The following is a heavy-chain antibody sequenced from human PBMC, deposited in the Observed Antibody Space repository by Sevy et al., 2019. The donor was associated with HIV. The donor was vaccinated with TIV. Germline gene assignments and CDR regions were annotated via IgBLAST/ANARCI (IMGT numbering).Heavy chain of an antibody. D-gene: IGHD3-22*01. CDR3: ARDRITYYYDSSGYYTSGYGMDV. CDR2: IYSGTNT. CDR1: GFNVSSNY. V-gene: IGHV3-53*01. Sequence: GGSLRLSCAASGFNVSSNYMNWVRQAPGKGLEWVSVIYSGTNTYYADSVKGRFTISRDTSKNTLYLQMNSLRAEDTAVYYRARDRITYYYDSSGYYTSGYGMDVWGQGTTVTVSS. J-gene: IGHJ6*02.